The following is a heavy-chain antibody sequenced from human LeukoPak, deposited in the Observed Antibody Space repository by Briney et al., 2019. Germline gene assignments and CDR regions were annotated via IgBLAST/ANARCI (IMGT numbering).Heavy chain of an antibody. CDR1: GGSISGYY. Sequence: PSETLSLTCSVSGGSISGYYWTWIRQPAGKGLEWIGRVYTSGSTHYNPSLKTRLTMSVDTSKNQFSLKLSSVTAADTAVYYCARLITGTTTAFDIWGQGTMVTVSS. CDR3: ARLITGTTTAFDI. D-gene: IGHD1-7*01. CDR2: VYTSGST. V-gene: IGHV4-4*07. J-gene: IGHJ3*02.